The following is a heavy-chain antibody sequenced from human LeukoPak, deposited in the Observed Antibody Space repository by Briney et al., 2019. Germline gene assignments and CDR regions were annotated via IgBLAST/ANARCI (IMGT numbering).Heavy chain of an antibody. CDR1: GGSISSSSYY. J-gene: IGHJ2*01. CDR2: IYYSGST. V-gene: IGHV4-61*05. D-gene: IGHD6-6*01. Sequence: SETLSLTCTVSGGSISSSSYYWGWIRQPPGKGLEWIGYIYYSGSTNYNPSLKSRVTISVDTSKNQFSLKLSSVTAADTAVYYCARSGIAARRYWYFDLWGRGTLVTVSS. CDR3: ARSGIAARRYWYFDL.